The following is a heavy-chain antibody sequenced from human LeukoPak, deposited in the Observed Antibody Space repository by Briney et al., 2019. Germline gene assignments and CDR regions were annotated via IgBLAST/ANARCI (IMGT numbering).Heavy chain of an antibody. V-gene: IGHV4-34*01. Sequence: SETLSLTCAVYGGSFSGYYWSWIRQPPGKGLEWIGEINHSGSTNYNPSLKSRVTISVDTSKNQFSLKPSSVTAADTAVYYCARARGYYYYYGMDVWGQGTTVTVSS. J-gene: IGHJ6*02. CDR3: ARARGYYYYYGMDV. D-gene: IGHD3-10*01. CDR1: GGSFSGYY. CDR2: INHSGST.